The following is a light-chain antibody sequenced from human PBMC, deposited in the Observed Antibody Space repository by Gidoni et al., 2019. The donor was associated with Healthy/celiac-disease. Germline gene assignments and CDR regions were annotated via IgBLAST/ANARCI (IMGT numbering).Light chain of an antibody. V-gene: IGKV3-11*01. Sequence: ENVLPQSPATLSLSPGERATLSCRASQSVSSYLAWYQQKPGQAPRLLIYDASNRATGIPARFGGSGAGTDFTSTISSLEPEDFAVYYCQQRSNWPRTFGQGTKVEIK. CDR3: QQRSNWPRT. J-gene: IGKJ1*01. CDR2: DAS. CDR1: QSVSSY.